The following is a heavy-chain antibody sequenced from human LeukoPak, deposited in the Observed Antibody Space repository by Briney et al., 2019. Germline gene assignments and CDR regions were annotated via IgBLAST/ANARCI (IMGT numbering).Heavy chain of an antibody. D-gene: IGHD6-19*01. J-gene: IGHJ4*02. CDR1: GFSLSISGVG. V-gene: IGHV2-5*02. CDR3: AHSAQWTVRDYFDY. CDR2: IYWDDDK. Sequence: ESGPTLVKPTHTLTRTCTFSGFSLSISGVGVGWIRQPPGKALEWLALIYWDDDKRYSPSLKSRLTITKDTSKTQVVLTMTNMDPVDTATDYCAHSAQWTVRDYFDYWGQGTLVTVSS.